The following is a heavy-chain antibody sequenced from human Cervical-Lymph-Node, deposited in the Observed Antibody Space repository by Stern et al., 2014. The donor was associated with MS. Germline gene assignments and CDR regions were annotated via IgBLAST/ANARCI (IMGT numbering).Heavy chain of an antibody. J-gene: IGHJ5*02. CDR2: LYWDDEK. Sequence: QITLKESGPTLVKPTQPLTLTCDFSGFSLTTSGVGVGWIRQPTGKALEWLALLYWDDEKRYSPSLKNRLSIITDTAKNQVVLTMTNMDPVDTGTYYCAHRSTSVAGAWASWGQGILVVVSS. CDR1: GFSLTTSGVG. V-gene: IGHV2-5*02. D-gene: IGHD1-26*01. CDR3: AHRSTSVAGAWAS.